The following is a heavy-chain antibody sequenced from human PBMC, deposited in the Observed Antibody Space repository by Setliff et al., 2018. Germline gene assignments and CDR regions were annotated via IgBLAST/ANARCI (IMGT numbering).Heavy chain of an antibody. CDR2: IYYSAST. D-gene: IGHD3-10*01. CDR3: AGAEYYYGSGSFHPYYMDV. V-gene: IGHV4-39*07. CDR1: GGSIRSSSYY. Sequence: SETLSLTCTVSGGSIRSSSYYWGWIRQPPGKGLEWIGSIYYSASTYYNPSLKSRVTITVDTSKNQFSLNLSSVTAADTAVYYCAGAEYYYGSGSFHPYYMDVWGQGTTVTVSS. J-gene: IGHJ6*03.